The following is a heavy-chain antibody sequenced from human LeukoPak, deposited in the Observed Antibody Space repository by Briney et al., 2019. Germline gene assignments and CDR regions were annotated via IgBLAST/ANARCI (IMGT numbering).Heavy chain of an antibody. D-gene: IGHD6-19*01. J-gene: IGHJ4*02. CDR3: AKDHRWLVLVN. Sequence: GGSQRLSCAGSGFILSNYGMHWVRQAPGKGLEWVAGILFNTESVKGRFTISRDNSKNTLYLQMNRLRAEYTAVYYCAKDHRWLVLVNWGQGTLVTVSS. V-gene: IGHV3-30*02. CDR2: ILF. CDR1: GFILSNYG.